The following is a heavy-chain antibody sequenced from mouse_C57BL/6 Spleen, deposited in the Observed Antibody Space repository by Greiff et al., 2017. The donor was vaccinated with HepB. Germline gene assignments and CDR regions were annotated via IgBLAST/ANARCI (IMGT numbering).Heavy chain of an antibody. V-gene: IGHV1-81*01. D-gene: IGHD1-1*01. J-gene: IGHJ3*01. CDR1: GYTFTSYG. CDR2: IYPRSGNT. CDR3: ARTGVTTVVAPGFAY. Sequence: VQLQQSGAELARPGASVKLSCKASGYTFTSYGISWVKQRTGQGLEWIGEIYPRSGNTYYNEKFKGKATLTADKSSSTAYMELRSLTSEDSAVYFCARTGVTTVVAPGFAYWGQGTLVTVSA.